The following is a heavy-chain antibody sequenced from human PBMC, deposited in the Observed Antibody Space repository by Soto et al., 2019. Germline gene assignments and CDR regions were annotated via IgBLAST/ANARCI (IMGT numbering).Heavy chain of an antibody. J-gene: IGHJ4*02. CDR2: ISYDGSNK. D-gene: IGHD3-10*01. CDR1: GFTFSSYA. Sequence: GGSLRLSCAASGFTFSSYAMHWVRQAPGKGLEWVAVISYDGSNKYYADSVKGRFTISRDNSKNTLYLQMNSLRAEDTAVYYCARDRLWFGELTGPYDYWGQGTLVTVSS. V-gene: IGHV3-30-3*01. CDR3: ARDRLWFGELTGPYDY.